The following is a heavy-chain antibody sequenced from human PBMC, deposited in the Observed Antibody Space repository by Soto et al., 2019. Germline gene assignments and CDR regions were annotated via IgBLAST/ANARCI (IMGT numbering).Heavy chain of an antibody. CDR2: IIPILGIA. V-gene: IGHV1-69*08. CDR1: GGTFSSYT. CDR3: ARDPHGITGTGGY. J-gene: IGHJ4*02. Sequence: QVQLVQSGAEVKKPGSSVKVSYKASGGTFSSYTISWVRQAPGQGLEWMGRIIPILGIANYAQKFQGRVTITADKSTSTAYMELSSLRSEDTAVYYCARDPHGITGTGGYWGQGTLVTVSS. D-gene: IGHD1-20*01.